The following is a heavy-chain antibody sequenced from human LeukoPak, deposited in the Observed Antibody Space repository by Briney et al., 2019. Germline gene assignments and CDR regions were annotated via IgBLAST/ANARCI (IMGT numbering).Heavy chain of an antibody. CDR1: GFTFSSYA. V-gene: IGHV3-23*01. CDR3: AKDGYDSSGYSPRYFDY. J-gene: IGHJ4*02. D-gene: IGHD3-22*01. CDR2: ISGSGGST. Sequence: GGSLRLSCAASGFTFSSYAMSWVRQAPGKGLEWVSAISGSGGSTYYADSVKGRFTISRDNSKNTLYLQMNSLRAEDTAVYYCAKDGYDSSGYSPRYFDYWGQGTLVTVSS.